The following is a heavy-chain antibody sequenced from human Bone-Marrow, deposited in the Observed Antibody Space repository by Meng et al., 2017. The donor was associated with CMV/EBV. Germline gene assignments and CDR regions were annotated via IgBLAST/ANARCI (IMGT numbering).Heavy chain of an antibody. CDR2: ISSNNNYI. D-gene: IGHD2-2*01. V-gene: IGHV3-21*01. CDR3: ASGGCSSTSCYFPYYFDY. Sequence: ESLKISCAASGFTFSSHNMNWVRQAPGKGLEWVSSISSNNNYIYYADSMKGRFTISRDNAENSLYLQMNSLTVEDTAVYYCASGGCSSTSCYFPYYFDYWGQGALVTVSS. CDR1: GFTFSSHN. J-gene: IGHJ4*02.